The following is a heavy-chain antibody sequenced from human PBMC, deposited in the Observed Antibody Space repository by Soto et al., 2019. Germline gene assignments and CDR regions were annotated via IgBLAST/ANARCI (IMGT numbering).Heavy chain of an antibody. D-gene: IGHD3-16*01. CDR1: GGSISSFY. V-gene: IGHV4-59*01. Sequence: QVHLQESGPGLVKPSETLSLTCTVSGGSISSFYWSWIRQPPGKGLEWIGYIYDSGSTNYNPSLKSRVTISGDTSKNQFSLKLSSVTAADTAVYYCAKVSVWGSYGTWGQGTLVTVSS. CDR3: AKVSVWGSYGT. CDR2: IYDSGST. J-gene: IGHJ5*02.